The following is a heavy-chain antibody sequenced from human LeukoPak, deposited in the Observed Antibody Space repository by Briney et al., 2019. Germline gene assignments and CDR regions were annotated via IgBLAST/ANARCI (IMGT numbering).Heavy chain of an antibody. J-gene: IGHJ4*02. V-gene: IGHV3-33*06. D-gene: IGHD3-3*01. CDR2: MWYDGSNK. Sequence: GGSLRLSCAAPGFTFSSYGMHWVRQAPGKGLEWVAVMWYDGSNKYYADSVKGRFTISRDNSKNTLYLQMNSLRAEDTAVYYCAKDLERGLFDYWGQGTLVTVSS. CDR3: AKDLERGLFDY. CDR1: GFTFSSYG.